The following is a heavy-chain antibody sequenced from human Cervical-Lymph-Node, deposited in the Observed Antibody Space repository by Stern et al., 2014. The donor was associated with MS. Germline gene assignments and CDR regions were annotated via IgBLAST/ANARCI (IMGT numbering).Heavy chain of an antibody. CDR3: ARQRYFDY. CDR2: IFPGGSDI. V-gene: IGHV5-51*01. Sequence: EVHLVESGPEVKRPGESLKISCQASGYTFTSYWIGWVRQMPGKGLEWIAIIFPGGSDIRYSPSFQGQVPISADKSSSTAYLQGNNLKASDTAIYYCARQRYFDYWGQGTLVTVSS. J-gene: IGHJ4*02. CDR1: GYTFTSYW.